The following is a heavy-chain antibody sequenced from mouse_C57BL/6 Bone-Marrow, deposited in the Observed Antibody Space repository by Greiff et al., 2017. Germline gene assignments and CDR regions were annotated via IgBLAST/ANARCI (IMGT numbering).Heavy chain of an antibody. CDR2: LYPRSGNT. CDR1: GYTFTSYG. D-gene: IGHD1-1*01. V-gene: IGHV1-81*01. J-gene: IGHJ4*01. CDR3: AIITTVVAPGAMDD. Sequence: QVHVKQSGAELARPGASVKLSCKASGYTFTSYGISWVKQRTGQGLEWIGELYPRSGNTYYNEKFKGKATLTADKSSSTAYMELRSLTSENSAVYYCAIITTVVAPGAMDDCGKGTSVTVSS.